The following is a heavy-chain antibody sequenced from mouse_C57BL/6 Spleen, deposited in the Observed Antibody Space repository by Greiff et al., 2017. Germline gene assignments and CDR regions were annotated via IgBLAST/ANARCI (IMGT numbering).Heavy chain of an antibody. CDR2: IWTGGGT. Sequence: VKLMESGPGLVAPSQSLSITCPVSGFSLTSYAISWVRQPPGKGLEWLGVIWTGGGTNYNSAPKSRLSISTDNSKSQVFLKKKSRQTDDTAGYYCAESRGGKSGCDYWGQGTTLTVSS. D-gene: IGHD3-1*01. CDR3: AESRGGKSGCDY. J-gene: IGHJ2*01. V-gene: IGHV2-9-1*01. CDR1: GFSLTSYA.